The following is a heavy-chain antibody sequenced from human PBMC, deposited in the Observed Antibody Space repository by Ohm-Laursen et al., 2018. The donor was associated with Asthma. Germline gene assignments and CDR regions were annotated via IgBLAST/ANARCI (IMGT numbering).Heavy chain of an antibody. CDR2: IYYSGST. V-gene: IGHV4-61*08. J-gene: IGHJ4*02. D-gene: IGHD2-21*01. CDR1: GDSFTSGGHY. Sequence: SETLSLTCTVSGDSFTSGGHYWSWIRQPPGKGLEWIGYIYYSGSTNYNPSLKSRVTISVDTSKNQFSLKLTSVTAADTAVYYCAKDARHWVVFDYWGQGTLVTVSS. CDR3: AKDARHWVVFDY.